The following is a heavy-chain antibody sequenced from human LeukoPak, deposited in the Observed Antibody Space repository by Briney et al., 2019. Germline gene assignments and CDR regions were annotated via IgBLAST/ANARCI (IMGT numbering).Heavy chain of an antibody. Sequence: PSQTLSLTCTVSGGSISSGDYYWSWIRQPPGKGLEWIGYIYYSGSTYYNPSLKSRVTISVDTSKNQFSLKLSSVTAADTAVYYCASRYCSSTRCYMYAFDIWGQGTMVTVSS. CDR2: IYYSGST. V-gene: IGHV4-30-4*01. D-gene: IGHD2-2*02. J-gene: IGHJ3*02. CDR3: ASRYCSSTRCYMYAFDI. CDR1: GGSISSGDYY.